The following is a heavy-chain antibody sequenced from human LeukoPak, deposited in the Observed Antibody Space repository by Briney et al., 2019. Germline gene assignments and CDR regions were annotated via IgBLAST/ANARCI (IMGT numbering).Heavy chain of an antibody. Sequence: SETLSLTCTVSGGSISSSSYYWGWIRQRPGKGLEWIGSIYYSGSTYYNPSLKSRVTISVDTSKNQFSLKLSSVTAADTAVYYCARRPSRALSGYATFDYWGQGTLVTVSS. V-gene: IGHV4-39*01. J-gene: IGHJ4*02. D-gene: IGHD5-12*01. CDR2: IYYSGST. CDR3: ARRPSRALSGYATFDY. CDR1: GGSISSSSYY.